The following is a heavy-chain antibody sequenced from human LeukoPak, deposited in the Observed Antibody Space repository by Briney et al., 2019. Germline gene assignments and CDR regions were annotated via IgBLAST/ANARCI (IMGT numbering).Heavy chain of an antibody. CDR3: ARDLGSGYFDWLLSDAFDS. D-gene: IGHD3-9*01. J-gene: IGHJ3*02. CDR2: ISAYNGNT. Sequence: ASVKVSCKASGYTFTSYGISWVRQAPGQGLEWMGWISAYNGNTSYAQKLQGRVTMTTDTSTSTACMELRSLRSDDTAVYYCARDLGSGYFDWLLSDAFDSWGQGTMVTVSS. CDR1: GYTFTSYG. V-gene: IGHV1-18*01.